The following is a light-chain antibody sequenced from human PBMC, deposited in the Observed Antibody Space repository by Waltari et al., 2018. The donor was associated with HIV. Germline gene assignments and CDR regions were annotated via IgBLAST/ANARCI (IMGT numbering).Light chain of an antibody. CDR3: ASWDDNLGHWI. J-gene: IGLJ2*01. CDR2: RND. V-gene: IGLV1-47*01. Sequence: QPTMTQAPSASKTPGQRITMSCSGTKSNIGNNFIYWYQQIAGEAPRLVMARNDQRPPGAPDRFSGTKSGTSAFLAITGLRLDDEATDFCASWDDNLGHWIFGGGTKLTVL. CDR1: KSNIGNNF.